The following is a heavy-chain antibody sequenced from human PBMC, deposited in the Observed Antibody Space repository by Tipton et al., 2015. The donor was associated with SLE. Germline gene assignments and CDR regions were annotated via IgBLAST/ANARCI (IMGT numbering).Heavy chain of an antibody. D-gene: IGHD3-3*01. CDR2: ISRSSSYI. V-gene: IGHV3-21*04. CDR1: GFTFRSYS. Sequence: SLRLSCAASGFTFRSYSMNWVRQAPGKGLEWVSSISRSSSYIDYADSVKGRFTISRDNAKNSLYLQMDSLRAEDTAFYYCAKGPEWLSYWGQGTLVTVSS. CDR3: AKGPEWLSY. J-gene: IGHJ4*02.